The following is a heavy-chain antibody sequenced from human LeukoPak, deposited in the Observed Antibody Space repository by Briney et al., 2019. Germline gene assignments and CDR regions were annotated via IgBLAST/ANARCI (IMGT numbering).Heavy chain of an antibody. V-gene: IGHV1-18*01. J-gene: IGHJ3*02. CDR2: ISAYNGKT. CDR1: GYTFTSYG. D-gene: IGHD3-22*01. CDR3: ARGGVYDCSGYFSSDAFDI. Sequence: ASVKVSCKASGYTFTSYGISWVRQAPGQGLEWMGWISAYNGKTNYAQKLQGRVIMTTDTSTSTAYMELRSLRSDDTAVYYCARGGVYDCSGYFSSDAFDIWGQGTMVTVSS.